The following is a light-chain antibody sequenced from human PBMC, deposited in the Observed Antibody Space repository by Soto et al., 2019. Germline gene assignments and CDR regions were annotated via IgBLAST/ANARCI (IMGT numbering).Light chain of an antibody. J-gene: IGKJ4*01. CDR3: QQFHNSPLT. CDR1: QGISST. CDR2: DAS. Sequence: AIQLTQSPSSLSAFVGDSVTITCRASQGISSTLAWFQQKPRKAPILLIYDASSLESGVPSRFSGSGSGTDFTLAISSLQPEDFATYFCQQFHNSPLTFGGGTKVGIK. V-gene: IGKV1D-13*01.